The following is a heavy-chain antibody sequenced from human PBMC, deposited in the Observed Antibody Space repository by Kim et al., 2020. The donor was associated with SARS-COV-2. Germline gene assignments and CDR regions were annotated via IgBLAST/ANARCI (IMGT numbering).Heavy chain of an antibody. CDR3: ARLGVGQLLDY. J-gene: IGHJ4*02. V-gene: IGHV3-73*01. Sequence: GGSLRLSCAGSGFAFSGSAMHWVRQASGKGLEWVGRIRSKANSYATAYAGSVKGRSTISRDERKNTAFLQMNSLKTEDTAVYYCARLGVGQLLDYWGQGTLVTVSS. CDR2: IRSKANSYAT. CDR1: GFAFSGSA. D-gene: IGHD3-10*01.